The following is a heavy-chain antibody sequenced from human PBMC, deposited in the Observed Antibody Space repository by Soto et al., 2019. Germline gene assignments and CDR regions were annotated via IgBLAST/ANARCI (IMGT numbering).Heavy chain of an antibody. CDR2: ISYRGST. V-gene: IGHV4-59*01. D-gene: IGHD3-16*01. CDR1: GGSISSYY. J-gene: IGHJ4*01. CDR3: ARRVYDNVWGSYFDS. Sequence: PSETLSLTCTVSGGSISSYYWSWIRQPPGKGLELIGYISYRGSTNYSPSFRSRVTISVDTAKKQFSLKLTSVTAADTAVYYCARRVYDNVWGSYFDSWGHGTLGTVSS.